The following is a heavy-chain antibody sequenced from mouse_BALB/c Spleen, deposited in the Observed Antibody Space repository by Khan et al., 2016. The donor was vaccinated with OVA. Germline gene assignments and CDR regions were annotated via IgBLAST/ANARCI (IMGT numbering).Heavy chain of an antibody. V-gene: IGHV1-18*01. CDR1: GFTFTDYI. D-gene: IGHD1-1*01. CDR3: ARQSYGGFAY. CDR2: INPNNGDT. J-gene: IGHJ3*01. Sequence: VQLKESGPEVVKPGASVKIPCKASGFTFTDYIIDWVKQSHGKSLEWIGDINPNNGDTIYKQKFKGKATLTVDKSSSTAYMELRSLTAEATAVYYCARQSYGGFAYWGQGTLVTVSA.